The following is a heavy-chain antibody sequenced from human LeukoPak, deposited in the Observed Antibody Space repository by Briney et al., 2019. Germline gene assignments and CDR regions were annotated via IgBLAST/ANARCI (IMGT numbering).Heavy chain of an antibody. J-gene: IGHJ4*02. CDR2: ITSTSSYI. CDR3: ARDLISGHYTFDY. Sequence: GGSLRLSCSASGFTFSTYDMNWVRQAPGKGLEWVSSITSTSSYIYYADSVKGRFTISRDNAKNSLYLQMNSLRDEDTAVYYCARDLISGHYTFDYWGQGTLATVSS. CDR1: GFTFSTYD. D-gene: IGHD4-11*01. V-gene: IGHV3-21*01.